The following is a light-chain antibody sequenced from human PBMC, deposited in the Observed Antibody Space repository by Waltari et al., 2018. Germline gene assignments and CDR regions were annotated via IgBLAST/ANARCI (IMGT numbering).Light chain of an antibody. CDR2: RSD. Sequence: QPVLTQPPSVSGTPGQRVTISCSGSASNIGGNLVNWYQQFPGKAPKRLIYRSDLRPSGVPDRCSGSKSGTSASLAISGLQSEDEADYFCASWDDSLNGHWVFGGGTKVTVL. J-gene: IGLJ3*02. CDR3: ASWDDSLNGHWV. V-gene: IGLV1-44*01. CDR1: ASNIGGNL.